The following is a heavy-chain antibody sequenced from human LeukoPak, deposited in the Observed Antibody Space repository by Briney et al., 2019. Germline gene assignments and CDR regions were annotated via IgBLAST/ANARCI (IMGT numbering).Heavy chain of an antibody. Sequence: GGSLRLSCAASGFTFSSYSMNWVRQAPGKGLEWVASISSSSSYIYYADSVKGRFTISRDNAKNSLYLQMNSLRAEDTAVYYCARVMTTVTNGWFDPWGQGTLVTVSS. D-gene: IGHD4-17*01. CDR2: ISSSSSYI. V-gene: IGHV3-21*01. CDR3: ARVMTTVTNGWFDP. J-gene: IGHJ5*02. CDR1: GFTFSSYS.